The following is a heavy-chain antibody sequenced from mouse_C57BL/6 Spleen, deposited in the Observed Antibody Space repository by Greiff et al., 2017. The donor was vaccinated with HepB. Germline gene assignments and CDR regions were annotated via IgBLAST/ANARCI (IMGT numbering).Heavy chain of an antibody. J-gene: IGHJ4*01. V-gene: IGHV5-16*01. CDR1: GFTFSDYY. CDR3: ARSYDYDEGYYAMDY. D-gene: IGHD2-4*01. Sequence: EVQLVESEGGLVQPGSSMKLSCTASGFTFSDYYMAWVRQVPEKGLEWVANINYDGSSTYYLDSLKSRFIISRDNAKNILYLQMSSLKSEDTATYYCARSYDYDEGYYAMDYWGQGTSVTVSS. CDR2: INYDGSST.